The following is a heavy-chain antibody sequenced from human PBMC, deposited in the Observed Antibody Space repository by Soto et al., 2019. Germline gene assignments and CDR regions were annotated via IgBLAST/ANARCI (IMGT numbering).Heavy chain of an antibody. J-gene: IGHJ4*02. D-gene: IGHD6-19*01. CDR2: ISYDGSNK. CDR1: GFTFSSYA. CDR3: ARDPHGHSGWLYYFDY. Sequence: QVQLVESGGGVVQPGRSLRLSCAASGFTFSSYAMHWVRQAPGKGLEWVAVISYDGSNKYYADSVKGRFTISRDNSKNTLYLQMNSLRAEDTAVYYCARDPHGHSGWLYYFDYWGQGTLVTVSS. V-gene: IGHV3-30-3*01.